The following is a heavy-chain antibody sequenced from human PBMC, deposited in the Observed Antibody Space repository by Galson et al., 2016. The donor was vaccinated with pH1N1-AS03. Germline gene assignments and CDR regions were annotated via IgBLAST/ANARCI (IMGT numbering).Heavy chain of an antibody. J-gene: IGHJ4*02. V-gene: IGHV3-11*06. CDR3: ARSGDYYDSSGYYWGQQYYFDY. Sequence: GGLVQPGWSLRLSCAASGFTFSDYYMSWIRQAPGQGLEWISFISTTSTYTNYADSVKGRFTISRDNAQNSLLLQMNSLRAEDTAVYYCARSGDYYDSSGYYWGQQYYFDYGGRGTLVTGSS. CDR2: ISTTSTYT. D-gene: IGHD3-22*01. CDR1: GFTFSDYY.